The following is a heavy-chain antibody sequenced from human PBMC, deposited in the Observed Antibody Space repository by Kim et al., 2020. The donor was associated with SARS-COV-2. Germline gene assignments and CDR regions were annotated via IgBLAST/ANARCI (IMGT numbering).Heavy chain of an antibody. V-gene: IGHV1-69*04. CDR2: MIPILGIA. J-gene: IGHJ6*03. CDR1: GGTFSSYA. D-gene: IGHD2-2*01. Sequence: SVKVSCKASGGTFSSYAISWVRQAPGQGLEWMGRMIPILGIANYAQKFQGRVTITADKSTSTAYMELSSLRSEDTAVYYCAKGGVVPAAELDYYYYYYMDVWGKGTTVTVSS. CDR3: AKGGVVPAAELDYYYYYYMDV.